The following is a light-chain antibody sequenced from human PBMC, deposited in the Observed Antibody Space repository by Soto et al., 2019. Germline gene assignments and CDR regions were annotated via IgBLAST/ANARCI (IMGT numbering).Light chain of an antibody. J-gene: IGKJ5*01. CDR1: QSISSW. Sequence: DIQMTQSPSSLSASIGDSVTITCRASQSISSWLAWYQQKPGKAPNLLIHKASHLESGVPSRFSGSGSGTEFTLTISSLQPEDFAVYYCQQYHIWPSITFGQGTRLEIK. V-gene: IGKV1-5*03. CDR3: QQYHIWPSIT. CDR2: KAS.